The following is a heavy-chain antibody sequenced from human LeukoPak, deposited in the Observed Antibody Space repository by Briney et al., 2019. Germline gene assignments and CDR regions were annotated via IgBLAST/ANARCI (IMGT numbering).Heavy chain of an antibody. J-gene: IGHJ4*02. D-gene: IGHD3-10*01. CDR2: IYTSGST. Sequence: SETLSLTCTVSGGSISSGSYYWSWIRQPAGMGLAWIGRIYTSGSTNYNPSLKSRVTISVDTSKNQFSLKLSSVTAADTAVYYCARDQRYYYGSGSYYNVFDYWGQGTLVTVSS. V-gene: IGHV4-61*02. CDR3: ARDQRYYYGSGSYYNVFDY. CDR1: GGSISSGSYY.